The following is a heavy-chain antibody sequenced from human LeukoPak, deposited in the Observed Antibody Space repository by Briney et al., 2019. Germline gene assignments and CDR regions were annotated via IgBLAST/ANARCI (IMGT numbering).Heavy chain of an antibody. D-gene: IGHD2-2*02. CDR2: ISYDGSNK. J-gene: IGHJ6*03. Sequence: GRSLRLSCAASGFTFSSYAMHWIRQAPGKGLEWVAVISYDGSNKYYADSVKGRFTISRDNSKNTLYLQMNSLRAEDTAAYYCAREGYCSSTSCYTRPGSYYYYYMDVWGKGTTVTVSS. V-gene: IGHV3-30-3*01. CDR3: AREGYCSSTSCYTRPGSYYYYYMDV. CDR1: GFTFSSYA.